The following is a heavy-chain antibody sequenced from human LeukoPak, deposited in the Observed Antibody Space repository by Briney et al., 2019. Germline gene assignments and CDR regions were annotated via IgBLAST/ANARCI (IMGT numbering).Heavy chain of an antibody. CDR2: INHSGST. V-gene: IGHV4-34*01. D-gene: IGHD5-24*01. Sequence: SETLSLTCAVYGGSFSGYYWGWIRQPPGKGLEWIGEINHSGSTNYNPSLKSRVTISVDTSKNQFSLKLRSVTAADTAVYYCARGRGYNSFDYWGQGTLVTVS. J-gene: IGHJ4*02. CDR1: GGSFSGYY. CDR3: ARGRGYNSFDY.